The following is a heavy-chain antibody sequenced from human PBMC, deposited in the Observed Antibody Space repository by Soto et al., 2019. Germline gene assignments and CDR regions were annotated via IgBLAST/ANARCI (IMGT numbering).Heavy chain of an antibody. D-gene: IGHD2-2*01. CDR1: GYNFIKYG. J-gene: IGHJ4*02. CDR3: TREAIVVIPAAQPSHFDS. V-gene: IGHV1-18*01. CDR2: ISPYSGYT. Sequence: QVQLVQSGAELKKPGASVKVSCKGLGYNFIKYGINWLRQAPGQGFEWMGWISPYSGYTHSAQKFQGRLTLTTDTAANTAYMELRSLRSADTALYYCTREAIVVIPAAQPSHFDSWGQGTRVTVSS.